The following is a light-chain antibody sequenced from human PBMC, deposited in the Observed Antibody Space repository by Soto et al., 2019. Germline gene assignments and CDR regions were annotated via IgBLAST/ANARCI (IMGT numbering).Light chain of an antibody. Sequence: QSVLTQPASVSGSPGQSITISCTGTSIDVGHPYNYVSWYQQYPGKAPKLLILGVSNRPSGISGRFSGSKSGNTASLTISGLQPEDEADYYCSSYTSSSTLEVFGTGTKLTVL. CDR3: SSYTSSSTLEV. CDR2: GVS. V-gene: IGLV2-14*03. J-gene: IGLJ1*01. CDR1: SIDVGHPYNY.